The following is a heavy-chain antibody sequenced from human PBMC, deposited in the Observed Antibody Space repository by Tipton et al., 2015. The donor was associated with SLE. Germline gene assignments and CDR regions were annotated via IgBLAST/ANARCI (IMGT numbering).Heavy chain of an antibody. J-gene: IGHJ4*02. Sequence: SLRLSCAASGFTFSSYAMSWVRQAPGKGLEWVSAISGSGGSTYYADSVKGRFTISRDNSKNTLYLQMNSLRAEDTAVYYCAKGGASSGWSPHWFDYWGQGTLVTVSS. CDR2: ISGSGGST. V-gene: IGHV3-23*01. CDR1: GFTFSSYA. CDR3: AKGGASSGWSPHWFDY. D-gene: IGHD6-19*01.